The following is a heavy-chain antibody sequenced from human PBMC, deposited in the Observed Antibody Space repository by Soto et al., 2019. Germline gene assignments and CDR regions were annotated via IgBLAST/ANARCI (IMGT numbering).Heavy chain of an antibody. CDR3: ARERSGYYYFDY. V-gene: IGHV1-3*01. CDR1: GYTFTSYA. J-gene: IGHJ4*02. CDR2: INAGNGNT. D-gene: IGHD3-3*01. Sequence: ASVKVSCTASGYTFTSYAMHWVRQAPGQRLEWMGWINAGNGNTKYSQKFQGRVTITRDTSASTAYMELSSLRSEDTAVYYCARERSGYYYFDYWGQGTLVTVSS.